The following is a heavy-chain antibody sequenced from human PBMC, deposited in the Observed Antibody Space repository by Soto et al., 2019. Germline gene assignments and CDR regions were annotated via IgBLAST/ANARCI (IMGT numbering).Heavy chain of an antibody. CDR3: ARRRNGYNSAFDS. J-gene: IGHJ4*02. CDR1: GCIFTTYW. Sequence: PGESLKISCKGSGCIFTTYWIDWVRQLPGKGLEWMGVIYPRDSDTRYSPSFQGQVTISADKSINTAYLQWSSLKASDTAMYYCARRRNGYNSAFDSWGQGTLVTVSS. V-gene: IGHV5-51*01. D-gene: IGHD5-12*01. CDR2: IYPRDSDT.